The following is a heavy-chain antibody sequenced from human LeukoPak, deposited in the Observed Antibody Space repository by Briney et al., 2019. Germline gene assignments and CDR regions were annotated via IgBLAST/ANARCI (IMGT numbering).Heavy chain of an antibody. V-gene: IGHV4-39*07. CDR1: GVSISSSNSY. CDR3: ARASYGVTNLFDY. D-gene: IGHD4-17*01. J-gene: IGHJ4*02. CDR2: IYRSGTT. Sequence: SETLSLTCTVSGVSISSSNSYWGWIRQPPGTGLEWIGEIYRSGTTNYNPSLKSRVTISVDKSKNQFSLKLSSVTAADTAVYYCARASYGVTNLFDYWGQGTLVTVSS.